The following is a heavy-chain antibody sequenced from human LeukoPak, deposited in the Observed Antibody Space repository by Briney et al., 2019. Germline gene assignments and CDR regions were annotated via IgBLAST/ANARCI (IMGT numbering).Heavy chain of an antibody. D-gene: IGHD3-10*01. CDR1: GYTFTGYY. CDR3: ATDTRVRGVTPFDP. CDR2: FDPEDGET. V-gene: IGHV1-24*01. Sequence: GASVKVSCKASGYTFTGYYMHWVRQAPGQGLEWMGGFDPEDGETIYAQKFQGRVTMTEDTSTDTAYMELSSLRSEDTAVYYCATDTRVRGVTPFDPWGQGTLVTVSS. J-gene: IGHJ5*02.